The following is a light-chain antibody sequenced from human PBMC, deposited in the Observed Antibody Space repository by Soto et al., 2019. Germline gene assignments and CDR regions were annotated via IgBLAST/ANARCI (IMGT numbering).Light chain of an antibody. CDR1: QTVSSS. CDR3: QQHINWPLT. J-gene: IGKJ4*01. V-gene: IGKV3-11*01. CDR2: EAS. Sequence: PGERATLSFGASQTVSSSLAWYQQKPGQAPRLLIYEASNRATGIPARFSGSGSGADFTLTISSLEPEDFALYYCQQHINWPLTFGGGTKVDI.